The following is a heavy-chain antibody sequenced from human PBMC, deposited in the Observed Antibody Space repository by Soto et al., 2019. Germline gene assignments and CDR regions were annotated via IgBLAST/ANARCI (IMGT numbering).Heavy chain of an antibody. CDR2: INPNSGGT. Sequence: EASMKVSCKASGYTFTRYYIHWVRQAPGQGLEWMGWINPNSGGTSYAQKFQGWVTMTRDTSISTAYMELSRLRSDDTAVYYCARQTSSGSYADAFDIWGQGTMVTVSS. CDR3: ARQTSSGSYADAFDI. CDR1: GYTFTRYY. V-gene: IGHV1-2*04. J-gene: IGHJ3*02. D-gene: IGHD1-26*01.